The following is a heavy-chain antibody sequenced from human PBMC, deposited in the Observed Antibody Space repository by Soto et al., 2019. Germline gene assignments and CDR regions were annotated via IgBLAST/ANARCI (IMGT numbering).Heavy chain of an antibody. D-gene: IGHD3-22*01. CDR1: GGSISSGGYY. V-gene: IGHV4-61*08. J-gene: IGHJ2*01. CDR3: ARIRITMIVVGYFDL. Sequence: PSETLSLTCTVSGGSISSGGYYWSWIRQPPGKGLEWIGYIYYSGSTNYNPSLKSRVTISVDTSKNQFSLKLSSVTAADTAVYYCARIRITMIVVGYFDLWGRGTLVTVSS. CDR2: IYYSGST.